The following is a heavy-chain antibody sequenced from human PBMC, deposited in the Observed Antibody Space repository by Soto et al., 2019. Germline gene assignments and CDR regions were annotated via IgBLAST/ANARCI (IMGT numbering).Heavy chain of an antibody. CDR3: ASHLVRGVHYYYYGMDV. Sequence: SETLSLTCAVYGGSFSGYYWSWIRQPPGKGLEWIGEINHSGSTNYNPSLKSRVTISVDTSKNQFSLKLSSVTAADTAVYYCASHLVRGVHYYYYGMDVWGQGTTVTVSS. CDR2: INHSGST. D-gene: IGHD3-10*01. V-gene: IGHV4-34*01. J-gene: IGHJ6*02. CDR1: GGSFSGYY.